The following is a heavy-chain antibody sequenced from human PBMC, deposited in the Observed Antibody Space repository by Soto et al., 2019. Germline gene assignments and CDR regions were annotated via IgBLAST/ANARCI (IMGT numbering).Heavy chain of an antibody. V-gene: IGHV1-18*04. CDR1: GYMVITYG. J-gene: IGHJ6*02. D-gene: IGHD6-13*01. Sequence: GASVKVSCKASGYMVITYGISRVRQAPGQGLEWMRWISAYNGNTNYAQKLQGIVTMTTHTSTSTAYKELRSLRSDDTAVYSCARDRAGREWSYYYYGMDVWGQGTTVTVSS. CDR2: ISAYNGNT. CDR3: ARDRAGREWSYYYYGMDV.